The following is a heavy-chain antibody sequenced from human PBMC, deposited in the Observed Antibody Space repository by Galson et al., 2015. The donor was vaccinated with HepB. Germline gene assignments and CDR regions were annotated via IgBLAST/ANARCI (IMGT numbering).Heavy chain of an antibody. Sequence: SVKVSCKASGYTFTGYYMHWVRQAPGQGLEWMGWINPNSGGTNYAQKFQGRVTMTRDTSISTAYMELSRLRSDDTAVYYCARPRTGPYSSSGDFLDYWGQGTLVTVSS. D-gene: IGHD6-6*01. J-gene: IGHJ4*02. CDR1: GYTFTGYY. CDR2: INPNSGGT. V-gene: IGHV1-2*02. CDR3: ARPRTGPYSSSGDFLDY.